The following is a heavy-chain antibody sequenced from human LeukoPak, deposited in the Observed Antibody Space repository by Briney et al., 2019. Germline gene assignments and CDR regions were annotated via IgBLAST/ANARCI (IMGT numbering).Heavy chain of an antibody. J-gene: IGHJ3*02. V-gene: IGHV3-30*04. CDR2: ISYDGSNK. D-gene: IGHD3-22*01. Sequence: GGSLRLSCAASGFTFSSYAMHWVRQAPGKGLEWVAVISYDGSNKYYADSVKGRFTISRDNSKNTLYLQMNSLRVEDTAVYNCAKGPISGYYYHAFDIWGQGTMVTVSS. CDR3: AKGPISGYYYHAFDI. CDR1: GFTFSSYA.